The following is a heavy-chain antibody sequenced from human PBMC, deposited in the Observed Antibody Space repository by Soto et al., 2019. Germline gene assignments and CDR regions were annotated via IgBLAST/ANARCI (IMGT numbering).Heavy chain of an antibody. CDR3: ARVQYSSSWYPSPYLDY. Sequence: HPGWSLGLSCAASGFPFSSSEMNCVRQSPRKWLEWVSYISSSGSTIYYADSVKGRFTISGDNAKNSLYLQMNSLRAEDTAVYYCARVQYSSSWYPSPYLDYWGQGTLVTVSS. D-gene: IGHD6-13*01. CDR1: GFPFSSSE. V-gene: IGHV3-48*03. CDR2: ISSSGSTI. J-gene: IGHJ4*02.